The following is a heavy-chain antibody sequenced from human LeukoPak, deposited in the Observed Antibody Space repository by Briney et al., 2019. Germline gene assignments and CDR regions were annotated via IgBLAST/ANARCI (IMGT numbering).Heavy chain of an antibody. D-gene: IGHD4-17*01. CDR1: GFTFSNYD. CDR3: ARGDYGDYLTAAYFDY. J-gene: IGHJ4*02. Sequence: GGSLRLSCAASGFTFSNYDMHWVRHAPGGGLEWVSAIGTAGDTYYPGSVKGRFTISRENAKNSLYLQMNNLRAGDTAVYYCARGDYGDYLTAAYFDYWGQGTLVTVSS. V-gene: IGHV3-13*01. CDR2: IGTAGDT.